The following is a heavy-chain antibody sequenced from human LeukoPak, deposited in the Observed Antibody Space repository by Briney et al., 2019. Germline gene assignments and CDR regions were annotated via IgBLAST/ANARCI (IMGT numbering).Heavy chain of an antibody. D-gene: IGHD1-26*01. CDR1: CASISSYY. CDR2: IYYSGST. V-gene: IGHV4-59*08. J-gene: IGHJ4*02. Sequence: SETLSLTRTVSCASISSYYCSWIRQPPGKGREWIRYIYYSGSTNYNPSLKSRVTMSVDTSKNQFSLKLNSVTAADTDVYYCARQEGGIVGPYWGQGTLVTVSS. CDR3: ARQEGGIVGPY.